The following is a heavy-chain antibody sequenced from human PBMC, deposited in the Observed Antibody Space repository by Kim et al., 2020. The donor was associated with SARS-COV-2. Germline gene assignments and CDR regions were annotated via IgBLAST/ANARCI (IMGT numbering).Heavy chain of an antibody. CDR3: ARDRFGAAVTIFDY. CDR2: INPNSGGT. Sequence: ASVKVSCKASGYTFTGYYMHWVRQAPGQGLEWMGWINPNSGGTNYAQKFQGRVTMTRDTSISTAYMELSRLRSDDTAVYYCARDRFGAAVTIFDYWGQGTLVTVSS. V-gene: IGHV1-2*02. J-gene: IGHJ4*02. CDR1: GYTFTGYY. D-gene: IGHD3-16*01.